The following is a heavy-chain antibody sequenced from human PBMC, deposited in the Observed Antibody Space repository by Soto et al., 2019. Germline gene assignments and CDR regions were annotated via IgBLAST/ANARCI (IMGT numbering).Heavy chain of an antibody. V-gene: IGHV1-18*01. CDR2: ISASTRNT. Sequence: QVRLVQYGGEVKKPGASVKVSCQASGYTSSDYAISWVRQAPGQGLEWMGWISASTRNTDQAQNFQGRVIMTLDTSTNTAYMELRSLRSDDTAVYYCVRCYCSVGSCYACWHFDLWGRGTLVTVSS. CDR1: GYTSSDYA. J-gene: IGHJ2*01. D-gene: IGHD2-15*01. CDR3: VRCYCSVGSCYACWHFDL.